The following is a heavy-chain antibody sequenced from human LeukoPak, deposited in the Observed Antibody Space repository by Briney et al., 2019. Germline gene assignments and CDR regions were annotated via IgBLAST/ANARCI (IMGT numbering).Heavy chain of an antibody. CDR1: GFTFSSYA. J-gene: IGHJ5*02. CDR2: ISGSGGST. CDR3: AKGSSYRTVGSLNWFDP. D-gene: IGHD1-26*01. Sequence: GGSLRLSCAASGFTFSSYAMSWVRQAPGKGLEWVSAISGSGGSTYYADSVKGRFTISRDNSKNTLYLQMNSLRAEDTAVYYCAKGSSYRTVGSLNWFDPWGQGTLVTVSS. V-gene: IGHV3-23*01.